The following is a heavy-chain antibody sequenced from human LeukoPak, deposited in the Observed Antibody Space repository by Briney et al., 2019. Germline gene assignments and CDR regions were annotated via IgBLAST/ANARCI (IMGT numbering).Heavy chain of an antibody. CDR3: ARHINYGSGSYYTDYFDY. J-gene: IGHJ4*02. D-gene: IGHD3-10*01. CDR1: GGSISSYY. CDR2: IYYSGST. V-gene: IGHV4-59*08. Sequence: SETLSLTCTVSGGSISSYYWSWIRQPPGKGLEWIGYIYYSGSTNYNPSLKSRVTISVDTSKNQFSLKLSSVTAADTAVYYCARHINYGSGSYYTDYFDYWGQGTLVTVSS.